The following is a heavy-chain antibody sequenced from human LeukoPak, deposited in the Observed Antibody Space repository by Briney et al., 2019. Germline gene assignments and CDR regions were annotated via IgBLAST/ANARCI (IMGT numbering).Heavy chain of an antibody. J-gene: IGHJ4*02. V-gene: IGHV3-13*01. Sequence: PGGSLRLSCAASGFTFSSYDMHWVRHATGKGLEWVSAIGTAGDTYYPGSVKGRFTISRENAKNSLYLQMNSLRAGDTAVYYCARESRDGYPDYWGQGTLVTVSS. CDR1: GFTFSSYD. CDR2: IGTAGDT. D-gene: IGHD5-12*01. CDR3: ARESRDGYPDY.